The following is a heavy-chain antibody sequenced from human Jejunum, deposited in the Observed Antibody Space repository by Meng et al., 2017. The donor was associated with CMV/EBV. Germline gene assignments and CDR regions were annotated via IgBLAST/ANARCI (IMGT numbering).Heavy chain of an antibody. CDR1: GGSVNNYA. V-gene: IGHV1-69*12. J-gene: IGHJ4*02. Sequence: QVQVMQSGAEVKEPGSPMKVSCKSSGGSVNNYAFNWVRQAPGQGLEWMGGIIAIFKTPNYAQKFQGRLTITADGSTGTSYMELTSLTSEDTAVYYCARGFLNGYQPFDYWGQGTLVTVSS. D-gene: IGHD5-24*01. CDR3: ARGFLNGYQPFDY. CDR2: IIAIFKTP.